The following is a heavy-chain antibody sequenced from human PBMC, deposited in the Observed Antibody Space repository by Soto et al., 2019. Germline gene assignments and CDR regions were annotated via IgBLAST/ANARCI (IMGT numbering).Heavy chain of an antibody. Sequence: GGSLRLSCAASGFTFSSYWMHWVRQAPGKGLVWVSRINSDGSSTSYADSVKGRFTISRDNAKNTLCLQMNSLRAEDTAVYYCARIIVATETHNWFDPWGQGTLVTVSS. CDR2: INSDGSST. CDR3: ARIIVATETHNWFDP. D-gene: IGHD5-12*01. CDR1: GFTFSSYW. V-gene: IGHV3-74*01. J-gene: IGHJ5*02.